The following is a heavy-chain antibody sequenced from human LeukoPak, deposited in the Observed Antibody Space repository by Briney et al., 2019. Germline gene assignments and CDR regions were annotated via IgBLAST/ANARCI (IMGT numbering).Heavy chain of an antibody. J-gene: IGHJ4*02. V-gene: IGHV1-69*04. CDR2: IIPILGIA. CDR1: VCTFNIYA. Sequence: ASETVSFTASVCTFNIYAISWVRQAPGPGLEWMGRIIPILGIANYAQKSQGRVTITADKSTSTAYMELSSLRPEDMAVYSCAKDRYYYDCSGQQFFDYWGQGTLVTVSS. CDR3: AKDRYYYDCSGQQFFDY. D-gene: IGHD3-22*01.